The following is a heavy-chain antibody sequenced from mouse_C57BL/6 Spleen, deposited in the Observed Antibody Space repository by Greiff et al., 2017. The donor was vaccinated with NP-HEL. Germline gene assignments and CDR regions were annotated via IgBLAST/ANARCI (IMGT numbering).Heavy chain of an antibody. D-gene: IGHD3-3*01. J-gene: IGHJ2*01. Sequence: EVKLVESGGGLVQPGGSLSLSCAASGFTFTDYYMSWVRQPPGKALEWLGFIRNKANGYTTEYSASVKGRFTISRDNSQSILYLQMNALRAEDSATYYCARLVGQDYFDYWVQGTTRTVSS. V-gene: IGHV7-3*01. CDR1: GFTFTDYY. CDR3: ARLVGQDYFDY. CDR2: IRNKANGYTT.